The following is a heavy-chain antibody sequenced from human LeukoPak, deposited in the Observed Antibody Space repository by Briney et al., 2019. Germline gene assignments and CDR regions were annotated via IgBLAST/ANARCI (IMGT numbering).Heavy chain of an antibody. CDR1: GGSISSGGYY. CDR2: IYYSGST. Sequence: SQTLSLTCTVSGGSISSGGYYWSWIRQHPGKGLEWIGYIYYSGSTYYNPSLKSRVTISVDTSKNQFSLKLSSVTAADTAVCYCARVYYDILTGYSTGYDYWGQGTLVTVSS. V-gene: IGHV4-31*03. D-gene: IGHD3-9*01. J-gene: IGHJ4*02. CDR3: ARVYYDILTGYSTGYDY.